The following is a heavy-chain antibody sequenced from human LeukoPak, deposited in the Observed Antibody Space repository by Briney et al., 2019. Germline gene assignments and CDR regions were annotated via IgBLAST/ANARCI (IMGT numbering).Heavy chain of an antibody. CDR2: ISYDGSNK. CDR1: GFTLSSFA. J-gene: IGHJ4*02. D-gene: IGHD4-17*01. Sequence: GGSLRLPCAASGFTLSSFAMLGAPQAPGKGRVGVAVISYDGSNKYDADSVSGRFTISRDKSKNTLYLQMNSLRAEDTAVYYCARGPTTVNFGYWGQGTLVTVSS. V-gene: IGHV3-30-3*01. CDR3: ARGPTTVNFGY.